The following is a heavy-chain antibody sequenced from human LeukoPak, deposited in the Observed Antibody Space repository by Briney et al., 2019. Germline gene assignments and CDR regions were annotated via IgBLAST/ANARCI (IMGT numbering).Heavy chain of an antibody. CDR2: IKQDGSEK. CDR3: ARDYSWELLMDY. CDR1: GFTFSSYW. V-gene: IGHV3-7*03. Sequence: GGSLRLSCAAPGFTFSSYWMSWVRQAPGKGLEWVANIKQDGSEKYYVDSVKGRFTISRDNAKNSLYLQMNSLRAEDTAVYYCARDYSWELLMDYWGQGTLVTVSS. J-gene: IGHJ4*02. D-gene: IGHD1-26*01.